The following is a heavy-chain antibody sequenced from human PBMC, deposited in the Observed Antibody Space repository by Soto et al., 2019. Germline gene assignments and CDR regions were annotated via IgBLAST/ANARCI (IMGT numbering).Heavy chain of an antibody. CDR2: ISGSGGST. CDR3: AEDRRLRLLELPSY. J-gene: IGHJ4*02. D-gene: IGHD5-12*01. CDR1: GFTFSSYA. Sequence: GGSLRLSCAASGFTFSSYAMSWVRQAPGKGLEWVSAISGSGGSTYYADSVKGRFTISRDNSKNTLYLQMNSLRAEDTAVYYCAEDRRLRLLELPSYWGQGTLVTVSS. V-gene: IGHV3-23*01.